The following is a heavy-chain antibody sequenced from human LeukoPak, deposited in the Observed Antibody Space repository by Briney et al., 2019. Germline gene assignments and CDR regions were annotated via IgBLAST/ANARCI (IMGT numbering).Heavy chain of an antibody. D-gene: IGHD1-26*01. CDR3: AAELSVGKTYFDS. Sequence: SVKVSCNASGFTSSSSVMHWVRQARGQGLEWIGWIVVGSGNTNYAQKFLERVTMTRDMSTRTAYMELSSLSFEDTAVYYCAAELSVGKTYFDSWGQGTLVSASS. CDR2: IVVGSGNT. CDR1: GFTSSSSV. V-gene: IGHV1-58*02. J-gene: IGHJ4*02.